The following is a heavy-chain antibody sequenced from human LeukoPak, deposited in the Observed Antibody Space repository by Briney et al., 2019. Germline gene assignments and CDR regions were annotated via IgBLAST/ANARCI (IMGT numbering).Heavy chain of an antibody. V-gene: IGHV3-30*02. CDR3: AKDRVGRWLQSTRPFVDY. CDR2: IRYDGSNK. CDR1: GFTFSSYG. Sequence: GGSLRLSYAASGFTFSSYGMHWVRQAPGKGLEWVAFIRYDGSNKYYADSVKGRFTISRDNSKNTLYLQMNSLRAEDTAVYYCAKDRVGRWLQSTRPFVDYWGQGTLVTVSS. J-gene: IGHJ4*02. D-gene: IGHD5-24*01.